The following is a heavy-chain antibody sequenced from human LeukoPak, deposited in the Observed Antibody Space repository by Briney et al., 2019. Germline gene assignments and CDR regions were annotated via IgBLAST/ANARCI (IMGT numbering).Heavy chain of an antibody. CDR3: ARRGTGSHYYGMDV. J-gene: IGHJ6*02. Sequence: PETLSLTPSVSRGATSSSPYFWVWIRHPPGEGIEWLGSISYTGSTYYKPSLNSRVTISEVPSKKQSSLKLSSVTAADTAVYYCARRGTGSHYYGMDVWGQGTTVTVSS. D-gene: IGHD6-19*01. CDR1: RGATSSSPYF. V-gene: IGHV4-39*01. CDR2: ISYTGST.